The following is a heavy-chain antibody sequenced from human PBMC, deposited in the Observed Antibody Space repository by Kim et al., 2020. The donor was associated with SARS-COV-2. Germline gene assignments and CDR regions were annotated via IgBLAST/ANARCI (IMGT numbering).Heavy chain of an antibody. Sequence: GGSLRLSCAASGFTFSSYDMHWVRQATGKGLEWVSAIGTAGDTYYPGSVKGRFTISRENAKNSLYLQMNSLRAGDTAVYYCARSLLGYCSGGSCYQNYYYYGMDVWGQGTTVTVSS. CDR3: ARSLLGYCSGGSCYQNYYYYGMDV. V-gene: IGHV3-13*04. D-gene: IGHD2-15*01. CDR1: GFTFSSYD. CDR2: IGTAGDT. J-gene: IGHJ6*02.